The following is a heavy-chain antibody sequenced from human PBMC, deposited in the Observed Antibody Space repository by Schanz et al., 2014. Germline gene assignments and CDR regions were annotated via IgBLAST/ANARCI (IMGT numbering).Heavy chain of an antibody. Sequence: PLVASGGGLIQPGGSLRLSCAVSGFTVNTNYMSWVRQAPGKGLEWISSMYINSGSTQYADSVKGRFIISRDSSKNTLFLQMNSLRAEDTAVYFCARDGGRDGYNLAFDVWGQGTLVTVSS. D-gene: IGHD5-12*01. V-gene: IGHV3-53*01. CDR2: MYINSGST. CDR1: GFTVNTNY. J-gene: IGHJ3*01. CDR3: ARDGGRDGYNLAFDV.